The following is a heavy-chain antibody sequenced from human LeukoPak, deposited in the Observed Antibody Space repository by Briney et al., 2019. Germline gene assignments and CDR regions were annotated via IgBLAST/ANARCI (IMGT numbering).Heavy chain of an antibody. CDR3: ARAEGRYCSSTSCYTFDY. CDR2: IYYSGST. Sequence: PSETPSLTCTVSGGSISSYYWSWIRQPPGKGLEWIGYIYYSGSTNYNPSLKSRVTISVDTSKNQFSLKLSSVTAADTAVYYCARAEGRYCSSTSCYTFDYWGQGTLVTVSS. V-gene: IGHV4-59*01. D-gene: IGHD2-2*02. J-gene: IGHJ4*02. CDR1: GGSISSYY.